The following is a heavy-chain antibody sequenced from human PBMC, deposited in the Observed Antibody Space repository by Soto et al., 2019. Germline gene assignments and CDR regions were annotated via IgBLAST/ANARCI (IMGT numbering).Heavy chain of an antibody. CDR1: GFPFNNHA. Sequence: XGSLRLSCLASGFPFNNHAFHWVRQAPGRGLEWVSFIWYDGSNNNYADSVKGRFTISRDDSKNTLYLQMNGLRAEDTAVYYCARDRDNGLEYWGQGSLVTVSS. J-gene: IGHJ4*02. CDR3: ARDRDNGLEY. D-gene: IGHD2-8*01. V-gene: IGHV3-33*01. CDR2: IWYDGSNN.